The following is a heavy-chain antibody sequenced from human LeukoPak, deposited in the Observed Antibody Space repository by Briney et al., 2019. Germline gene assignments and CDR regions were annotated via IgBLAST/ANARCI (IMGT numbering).Heavy chain of an antibody. CDR2: VFYRGTT. J-gene: IGHJ4*02. Sequence: SETLSLTCSVSGGYVTGYYWTWIRQSPGEGREWIGTVFYRGTTNYNPSLEWRVTISVDTSRNQFSLTLKSVTPADSAVYYCARATPLIRGIMQFNYWGQGILVAVSS. CDR3: ARATPLIRGIMQFNY. CDR1: GGYVTGYY. D-gene: IGHD3-16*01. V-gene: IGHV4-59*02.